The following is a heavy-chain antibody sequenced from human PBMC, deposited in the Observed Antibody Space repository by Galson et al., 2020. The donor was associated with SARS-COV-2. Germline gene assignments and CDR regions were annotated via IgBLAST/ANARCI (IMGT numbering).Heavy chain of an antibody. CDR1: GGSIASYY. Sequence: SETLSLTCTLSGGSIASYYGSWVRQPPGKGLEWIGYIYYTGESTKSSPSLSSRVTMSVAASTNQFSLRLRSVTAADTAVYYCARGDYSSSHFPYYYMDVWGKVTTVTVSS. CDR3: ARGDYSSSHFPYYYMDV. V-gene: IGHV4-59*01. J-gene: IGHJ6*03. D-gene: IGHD6-13*01. CDR2: IYYTGEST.